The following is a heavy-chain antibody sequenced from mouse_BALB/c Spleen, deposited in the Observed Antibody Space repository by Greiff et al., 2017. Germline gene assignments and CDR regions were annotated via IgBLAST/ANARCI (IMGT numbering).Heavy chain of an antibody. CDR2: ISYSGST. J-gene: IGHJ4*01. CDR1: GYSITSDYA. V-gene: IGHV3-2*02. D-gene: IGHD3-1*01. Sequence: EVMLVESGPGLVKPSQSLSLTCTVTGYSITSDYAWNWIRQFPGNKLEWMGYISYSGSTSYNPSLKSRISITRDTSKNQFFLQLNSVTTEDTATYYCARASGNYYAMDYWGQGTSVTVSS. CDR3: ARASGNYYAMDY.